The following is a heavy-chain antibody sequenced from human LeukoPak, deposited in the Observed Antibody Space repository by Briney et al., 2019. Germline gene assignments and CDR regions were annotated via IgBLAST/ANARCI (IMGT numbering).Heavy chain of an antibody. Sequence: PSQTLSLTCAVSGVPFSNYYWSWVRQSPRQGLEWIGKINHSGYTNYNPSLKSRVTMSIDTSINQFSLKLTSVTAADAGVYYCTRALAGHPDWGQGTLVTVSS. CDR3: TRALAGHPD. D-gene: IGHD6-19*01. J-gene: IGHJ4*02. CDR2: INHSGYT. V-gene: IGHV4-34*01. CDR1: GVPFSNYY.